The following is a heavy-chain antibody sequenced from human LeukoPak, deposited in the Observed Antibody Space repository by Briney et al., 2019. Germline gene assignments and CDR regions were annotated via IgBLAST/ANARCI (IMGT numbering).Heavy chain of an antibody. V-gene: IGHV4-38-2*02. CDR3: ASTRVVGATHFDY. CDR2: IYHSGST. CDR1: GYSISSGYY. D-gene: IGHD1-26*01. Sequence: SETLSLTCTVSGYSISSGYYWGWIRPPPGKGLEWIGSIYHSGSTYYNPSLKSRVTISVDTSKNQFSLKLSSVTAADTAVYYCASTRVVGATHFDYWGQGTLVTVSS. J-gene: IGHJ4*02.